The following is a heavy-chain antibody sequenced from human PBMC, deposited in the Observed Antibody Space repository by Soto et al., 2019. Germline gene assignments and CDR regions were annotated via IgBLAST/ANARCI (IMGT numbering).Heavy chain of an antibody. CDR1: GCSISSSSYS. Sequence: QLQLQESGPGLVKPSETLSLTCTVSGCSISSSSYSWGWIRQPPGKGLEWIGSIYYSGSTYYNTSLKSRVTRSVDTSKNQFSVKLSSVTAADTAVYYCASTRDIVATSSFDYWGQGTLVTVSS. CDR2: IYYSGST. J-gene: IGHJ4*02. D-gene: IGHD5-12*01. CDR3: ASTRDIVATSSFDY. V-gene: IGHV4-39*01.